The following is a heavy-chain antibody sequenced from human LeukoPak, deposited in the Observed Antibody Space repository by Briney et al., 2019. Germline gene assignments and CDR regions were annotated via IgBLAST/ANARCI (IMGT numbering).Heavy chain of an antibody. D-gene: IGHD6-6*01. CDR2: IYYSGST. J-gene: IGHJ6*03. CDR3: ARANSSSGAYYYYMNV. Sequence: SETLSLTCTVSGGSISSYYWSWIRQPPGKGLEWIGYIYYSGSTNYNPSPKSRVTISVDTSKNQFSLKLSSVTAADTAVYYCARANSSSGAYYYYMNVWGKGTTVTVSS. CDR1: GGSISSYY. V-gene: IGHV4-59*08.